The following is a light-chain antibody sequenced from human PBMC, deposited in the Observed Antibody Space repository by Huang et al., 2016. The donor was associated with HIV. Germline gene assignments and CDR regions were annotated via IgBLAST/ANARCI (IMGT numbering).Light chain of an antibody. V-gene: IGKV3-15*01. CDR1: QRVGVN. J-gene: IGKJ2*01. Sequence: EVMMTQSSATLSVSLGDKASLSCRASQRVGVNLAWYQQKPGQAPTLLIYGASDRATGISARFSGSGSGTDFTLTISSLQSEDSAVYFCQQYDKWPGTFGQGTRLQI. CDR3: QQYDKWPGT. CDR2: GAS.